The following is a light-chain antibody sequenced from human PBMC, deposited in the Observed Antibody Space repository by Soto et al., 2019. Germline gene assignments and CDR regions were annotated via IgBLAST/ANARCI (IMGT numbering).Light chain of an antibody. Sequence: QAVVTQPPSASGTPGQRVTISCSGSSSNIGSDYVYWYQRLPGTAPKLLIYRNNQRPSGVPDRFSGSKSGTSASLAISGLRSEDEADYYCAAWDDSLSDVVFGGGTKVTVL. J-gene: IGLJ2*01. V-gene: IGLV1-47*01. CDR1: SSNIGSDY. CDR3: AAWDDSLSDVV. CDR2: RNN.